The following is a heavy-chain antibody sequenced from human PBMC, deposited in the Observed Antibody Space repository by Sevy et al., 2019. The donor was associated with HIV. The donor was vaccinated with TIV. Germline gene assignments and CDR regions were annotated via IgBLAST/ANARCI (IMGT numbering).Heavy chain of an antibody. J-gene: IGHJ6*02. CDR3: ITDPGYRGYDEEVINYYYYGMDV. Sequence: GGSLRLSCAASGFTFSSAWMSWVRLAPGKGLEWVGRIKSKTDGGTIDYAAPVKGRFTISREDSKNTLYLKMNSLKTEDTAVYYCITDPGYRGYDEEVINYYYYGMDVWGQGTTVTASS. CDR2: IKSKTDGGTI. CDR1: GFTFSSAW. V-gene: IGHV3-15*01. D-gene: IGHD5-12*01.